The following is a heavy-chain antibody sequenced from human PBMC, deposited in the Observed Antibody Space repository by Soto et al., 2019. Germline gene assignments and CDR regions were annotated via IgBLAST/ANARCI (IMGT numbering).Heavy chain of an antibody. D-gene: IGHD6-13*01. CDR1: GFPFSNYE. J-gene: IGHJ6*03. CDR3: ARRGYGSRWPNVYMDV. CDR2: ISNNGAHT. V-gene: IGHV3-64*01. Sequence: GGSLRLSCAASGFPFSNYEMHWVRQAPGKGLEYVSGISNNGAHTDYAKSVKGRFTISRDNSENTLYPQMGSLRAEDMALYYCARRGYGSRWPNVYMDVWGKGTTVTVSS.